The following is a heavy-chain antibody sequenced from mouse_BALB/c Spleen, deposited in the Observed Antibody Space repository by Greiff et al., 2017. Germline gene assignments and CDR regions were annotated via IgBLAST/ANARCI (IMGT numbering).Heavy chain of an antibody. J-gene: IGHJ3*01. D-gene: IGHD2-1*01. Sequence: EVQLQQSGPELMKPGASVKISCKASGYSFTSYYMHWVKQSHGKSLEWIGYIDPFNGGTSYNQKFKGKATLTVDKSSSTAYMHLSSLTSEDSAVYYCAILYGNYAYWGQGTLVTVSA. CDR2: IDPFNGGT. CDR3: AILYGNYAY. CDR1: GYSFTSYY. V-gene: IGHV1-28*01.